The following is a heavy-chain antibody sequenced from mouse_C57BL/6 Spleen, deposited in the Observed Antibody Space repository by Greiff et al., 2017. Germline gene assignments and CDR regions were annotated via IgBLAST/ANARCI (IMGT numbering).Heavy chain of an antibody. CDR3: APRTGGFAY. CDR2: IHPNSGST. Sequence: VQLQQPGAELVKPGASVKLSCKASGYTFTSYWMHWVKQRPGHGLEWIGMIHPNSGSTNYNEKFKSKDTLTVDKSSSTAYMQLSSLTSEDSAVYYCAPRTGGFAYWGQGTLVTVSA. V-gene: IGHV1-64*01. J-gene: IGHJ3*01. D-gene: IGHD4-1*01. CDR1: GYTFTSYW.